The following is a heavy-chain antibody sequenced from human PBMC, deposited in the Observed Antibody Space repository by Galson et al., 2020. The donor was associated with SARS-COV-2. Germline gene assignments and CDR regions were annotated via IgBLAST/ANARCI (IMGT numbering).Heavy chain of an antibody. CDR1: GFSLSNARMG. CDR3: ARTTVVGTYYYYYYYGMDV. J-gene: IGHJ6*02. D-gene: IGHD4-17*01. CDR2: IFSNDEK. Sequence: SGPTLVKPTETLTLTCTVSGFSLSNARMGVSWIRQPPGKALEWLAHIFSNDEKSYSTSLKTRLTISKDTSKNQVVLTMTNMDPVDTATYYCARTTVVGTYYYYYYYGMDVWGQGTTVTVSS. V-gene: IGHV2-26*01.